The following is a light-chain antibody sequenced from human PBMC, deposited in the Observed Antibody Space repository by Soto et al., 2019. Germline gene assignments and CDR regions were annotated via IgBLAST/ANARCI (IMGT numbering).Light chain of an antibody. Sequence: QSVLTQPPSASGSPGQSGTISCTGTSSDVGAYNYGSWYQQHPGKAPKLMIYEVTKRPSGVPDRFSGSKSGNTASLTVSGLQAEDEADYYCSSYAGGNRVFGGGTKLTVL. CDR1: SSDVGAYNY. J-gene: IGLJ2*01. CDR2: EVT. CDR3: SSYAGGNRV. V-gene: IGLV2-8*01.